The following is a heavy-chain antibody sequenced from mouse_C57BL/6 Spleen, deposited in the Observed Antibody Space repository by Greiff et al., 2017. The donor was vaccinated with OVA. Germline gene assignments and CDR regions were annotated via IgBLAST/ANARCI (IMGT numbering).Heavy chain of an antibody. CDR3: ARAPLWDDYAMDY. J-gene: IGHJ4*01. CDR1: GYSFTGYY. V-gene: IGHV1-43*01. D-gene: IGHD4-1*01. CDR2: INPSTGGT. Sequence: EVQLQQSGPELVKPGASVKISCKASGYSFTGYYMHWVKQSSEKSLEWIGEINPSTGGTSYNQKFKGKATLTVDKSSSTAYMQLKSLTSEDSAVYYCARAPLWDDYAMDYWGQGTSVTVSS.